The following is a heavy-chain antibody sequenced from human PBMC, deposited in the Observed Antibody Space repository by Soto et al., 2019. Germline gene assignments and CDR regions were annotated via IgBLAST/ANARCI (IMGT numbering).Heavy chain of an antibody. J-gene: IGHJ5*02. CDR1: GFAFSTYG. V-gene: IGHV3-30*18. Sequence: QVHLVESGGGVVLPGRSLTISCVGSGFAFSTYGMHWVRQAPAKGLEWVALISYDGTDKYYADSVKGRFSISRDNSKQTLSLQMDSLRPEDTAVYYCAKDFGAWSDSWGQGTLVNVSS. D-gene: IGHD6-19*01. CDR3: AKDFGAWSDS. CDR2: ISYDGTDK.